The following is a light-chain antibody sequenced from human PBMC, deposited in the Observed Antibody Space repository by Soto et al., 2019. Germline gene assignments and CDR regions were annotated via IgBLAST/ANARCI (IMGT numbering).Light chain of an antibody. Sequence: DMQMTPSPSSLSAPVGDRVTITCRAGESIARNLNWYQQKPGKAPKLLIYAASILQKGVPSRFRGGGSGTEFTRTISNLQPEDFATYYCQQSYSSLSSSFGQGTRLQI. J-gene: IGKJ5*01. CDR1: ESIARN. CDR3: QQSYSSLSSS. CDR2: AAS. V-gene: IGKV1-39*01.